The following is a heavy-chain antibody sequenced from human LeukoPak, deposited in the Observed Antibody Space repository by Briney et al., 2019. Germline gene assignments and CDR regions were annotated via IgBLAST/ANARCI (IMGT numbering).Heavy chain of an antibody. Sequence: SETLSLTCTVSGGSISSSSYYWGWIRQPPGKGLEWIGSIYYSGSTYYNPALKSRFTISVDTSNNHFSLKLSSVTAADTAVYYCARGDYYSSDYWGQGTLVTVSS. J-gene: IGHJ4*02. CDR1: GGSISSSSYY. V-gene: IGHV4-39*07. CDR3: ARGDYYSSDY. CDR2: IYYSGST. D-gene: IGHD2-21*02.